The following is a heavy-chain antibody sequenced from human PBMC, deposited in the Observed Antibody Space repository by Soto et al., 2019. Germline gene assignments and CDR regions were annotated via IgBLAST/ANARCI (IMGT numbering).Heavy chain of an antibody. CDR1: GFPFSSYA. CDR3: ARRFSSSSFYFDY. D-gene: IGHD6-6*01. J-gene: IGHJ4*02. CDR2: IGFSGDST. Sequence: GGSLRLSCAASGFPFSSYAMSWVRHAPDKGLEWVSAIGFSGDSTYYADSVKGRFTISRDNSKNTLYLQMNSLRAEDTAVYYCARRFSSSSFYFDYWGQGTLVTVSS. V-gene: IGHV3-23*01.